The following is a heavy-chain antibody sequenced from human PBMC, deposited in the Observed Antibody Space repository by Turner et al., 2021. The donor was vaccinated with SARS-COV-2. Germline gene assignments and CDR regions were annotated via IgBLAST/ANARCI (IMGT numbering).Heavy chain of an antibody. V-gene: IGHV1-46*01. J-gene: IGHJ6*02. Sequence: QVQLVQSGSVVKKPGASVRVSCKASGYIFTAHYFHWVRQAPGQGLVWMGTINPSGGTKSYAQKFQGRVTMTRDTSTSTVYMGLSSLRAEDTAVYCCARDKLLWFGELLATRPAYYYGMDVWGQGTTVTVSS. CDR3: ARDKLLWFGELLATRPAYYYGMDV. CDR2: INPSGGTK. CDR1: GYIFTAHY. D-gene: IGHD3-10*01.